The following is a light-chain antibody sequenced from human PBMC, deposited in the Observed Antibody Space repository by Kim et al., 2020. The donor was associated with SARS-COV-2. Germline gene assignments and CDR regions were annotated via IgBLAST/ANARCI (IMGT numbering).Light chain of an antibody. CDR3: LLYLPDSGVRL. V-gene: IGLV8-61*01. Sequence: GTVTLTCGLPSGSVSANVYPTWYRQTPRQPPFTLIYNADTRSSGVPNRFSGSILGNKAALTITGAQADDESDYYCLLYLPDSGVRLFGGGTQLTVL. J-gene: IGLJ3*02. CDR2: NAD. CDR1: SGSVSANVY.